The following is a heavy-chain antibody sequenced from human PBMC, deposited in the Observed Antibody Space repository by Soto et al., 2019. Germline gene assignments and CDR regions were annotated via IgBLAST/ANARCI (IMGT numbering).Heavy chain of an antibody. Sequence: LRLSCAASGFTFSTCWMHWVRQAPGKGLVWVSRSNSDGRSTDHADSVKGRFTISRDNAKNTLYLQMNSLRVEDTAVYYCARETSSWSLDYWGQGMLVTVSS. V-gene: IGHV3-74*01. D-gene: IGHD6-13*01. J-gene: IGHJ4*02. CDR3: ARETSSWSLDY. CDR2: SNSDGRST. CDR1: GFTFSTCW.